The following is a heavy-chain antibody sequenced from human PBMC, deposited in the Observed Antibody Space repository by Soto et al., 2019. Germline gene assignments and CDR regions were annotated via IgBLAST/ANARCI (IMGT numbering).Heavy chain of an antibody. CDR1: GFTFGDYA. V-gene: IGHV3-49*04. J-gene: IGHJ4*02. CDR2: IRSKAYGGTT. D-gene: IGHD4-17*01. Sequence: PGGSLRLSCTASGFTFGDYAMSWVRQAPGKGLEWVGFIRSKAYGGTTEYAASVKGRFTISRDDSKSIAYLQMDSLKTEDTAVYYCTRGYGDYTFDYWGQGTLVTVSS. CDR3: TRGYGDYTFDY.